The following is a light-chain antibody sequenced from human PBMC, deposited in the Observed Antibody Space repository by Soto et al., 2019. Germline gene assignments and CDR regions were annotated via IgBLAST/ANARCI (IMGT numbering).Light chain of an antibody. CDR1: QSFLYSSNNKNY. Sequence: DIVMTQSPDSLAVSLGERATINCKSSQSFLYSSNNKNYLAWFQQKSGQPPKLLIYWASTRQSGVPDRFSGSGSATDFTLTISSLQAEDVAVYYCQQYHSDPITFGQRTRLEIK. V-gene: IGKV4-1*01. J-gene: IGKJ5*01. CDR3: QQYHSDPIT. CDR2: WAS.